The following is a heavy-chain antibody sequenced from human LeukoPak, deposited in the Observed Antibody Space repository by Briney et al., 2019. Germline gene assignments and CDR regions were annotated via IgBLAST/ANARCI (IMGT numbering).Heavy chain of an antibody. CDR1: GFTFSSYR. V-gene: IGHV3-30*18. CDR2: ISYDGSNK. J-gene: IGHJ4*02. CDR3: AKDLYLTGYSFDY. Sequence: GRSLRLSCAASGFTFSSYRMHWVRQAPGKGLEWVAVISYDGSNKYYADSVKGRFTISRDNSKNTLYLQMNSLRAEDTAVYYCAKDLYLTGYSFDYWGQGTLVTVSS. D-gene: IGHD3-9*01.